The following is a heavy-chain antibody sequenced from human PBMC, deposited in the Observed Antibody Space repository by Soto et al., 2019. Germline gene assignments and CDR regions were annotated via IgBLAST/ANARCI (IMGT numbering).Heavy chain of an antibody. V-gene: IGHV3-30*18. CDR3: AKEDYTFFDS. CDR1: GFTFGSHG. D-gene: IGHD4-4*01. Sequence: QVQLVESGGGVVQPGRSLRLSCAASGFTFGSHGMHWVRQAPGKGLEWVALIGYDGSGKYYTDSVKDRFTISRDNSKNMMYLQMNSLRAEDTAIYYCAKEDYTFFDSWGQGTLVTVSS. J-gene: IGHJ4*02. CDR2: IGYDGSGK.